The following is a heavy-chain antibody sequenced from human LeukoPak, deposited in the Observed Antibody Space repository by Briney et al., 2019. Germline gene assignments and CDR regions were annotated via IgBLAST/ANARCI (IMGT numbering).Heavy chain of an antibody. V-gene: IGHV3-23*01. J-gene: IGHJ4*02. Sequence: GGSLKLSGAASGFPFISYGMSWARQPLGKGLEWDPVISGSGGGTYSANSGRGRLTTPRDNSKNTLYLQMNSLRAEDTAVYYCAKDQRGEMSSTTSPGEDYWGQGTLVTVSS. CDR2: ISGSGGGT. CDR3: AKDQRGEMSSTTSPGEDY. CDR1: GFPFISYG. D-gene: IGHD2-2*01.